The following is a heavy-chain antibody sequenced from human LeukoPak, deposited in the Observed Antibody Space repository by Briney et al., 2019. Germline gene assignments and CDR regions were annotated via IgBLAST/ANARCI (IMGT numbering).Heavy chain of an antibody. CDR2: INQSGNS. D-gene: IGHD3-3*01. J-gene: IGHJ4*02. Sequence: SETLSLTCDVNGGSLSGSYWSWIRQSPEKGLEWIGEINQSGNSNYNPSLKSRVTILVDTSKNQFSLKLSSVTAADTAVYYCARSDFWSGSIWDFWGQGTLVTVSS. V-gene: IGHV4-34*01. CDR1: GGSLSGSY. CDR3: ARSDFWSGSIWDF.